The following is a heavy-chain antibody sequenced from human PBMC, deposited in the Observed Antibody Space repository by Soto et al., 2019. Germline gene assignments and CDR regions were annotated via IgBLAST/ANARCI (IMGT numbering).Heavy chain of an antibody. V-gene: IGHV5-51*01. CDR1: GYSFTDYW. J-gene: IGHJ4*02. D-gene: IGHD3-22*01. CDR3: ARQIYDSDTGPNFQYYFDS. CDR2: IYPGDSDT. Sequence: GESLKISCKGSGYSFTDYWIGWVRQMPGKGLEWLGIIYPGDSDTRYSPSFQGQVTFSADKSISTAYLQWSSLKASDTAMYYCARQIYDSDTGPNFQYYFDSWGQGTPVTVSS.